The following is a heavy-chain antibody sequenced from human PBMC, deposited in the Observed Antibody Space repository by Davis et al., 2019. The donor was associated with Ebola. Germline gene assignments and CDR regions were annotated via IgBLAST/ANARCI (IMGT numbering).Heavy chain of an antibody. J-gene: IGHJ4*02. D-gene: IGHD5-18*01. CDR3: ARGGYSYGSLDY. CDR2: IYHSGST. CDR1: GGSISSGGYS. Sequence: SQTLSLTCAVSGGSISSGGYSWSWIRQPPGKGLEWIGYIYHSGSTYYNPSLKSRVTISVDRSKNQFFLKLSSVTAADTAVYYCARGGYSYGSLDYWGQGTLVTVSS. V-gene: IGHV4-30-2*01.